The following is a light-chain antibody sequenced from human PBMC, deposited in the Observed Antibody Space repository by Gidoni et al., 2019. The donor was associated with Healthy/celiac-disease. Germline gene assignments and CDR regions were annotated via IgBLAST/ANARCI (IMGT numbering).Light chain of an antibody. J-gene: IGLJ1*01. V-gene: IGLV2-11*01. CDR2: DVS. CDR3: CSYAGSYTYV. CDR1: SSDVGGYNY. Sequence: QSALTQPRSVSGSPGQSVTSSCTGTSSDVGGYNYVSWYKQHPGKAPKLMIYDVSKRPSGVPDRFSGSKSGNTASLPISGLQAEDEADYSCCSYAGSYTYVFGTGTKVTVL.